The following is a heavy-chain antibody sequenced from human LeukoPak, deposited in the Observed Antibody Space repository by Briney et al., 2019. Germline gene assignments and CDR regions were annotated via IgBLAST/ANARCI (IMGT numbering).Heavy chain of an antibody. Sequence: SETLSLTCAVYGGSFSGYYWGWIRQPPGKGLEWIGEINHSGSTNYNPSLKSRVTISVDTSKNQFSLKLSSVTAADTAVYYCVRGQRYYYDSSGYYYAYWGQGTLVTVSS. CDR3: VRGQRYYYDSSGYYYAY. D-gene: IGHD3-22*01. CDR1: GGSFSGYY. J-gene: IGHJ4*02. CDR2: INHSGST. V-gene: IGHV4-34*01.